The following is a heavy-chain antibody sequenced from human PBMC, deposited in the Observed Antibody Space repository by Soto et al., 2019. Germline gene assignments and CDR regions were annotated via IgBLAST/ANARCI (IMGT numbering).Heavy chain of an antibody. Sequence: QVQLVQSGAEVRKPGASVKVSCKASGYTFTTYGISWVRQAPGQGLEWMGWISGYNGHTKYAQKFQGRVTMTTDTSTSTVYMDLRSLRSADTAVYYCAREGEMTYYYYGLDVWGQGTTVTVSS. V-gene: IGHV1-18*01. CDR1: GYTFTTYG. D-gene: IGHD3-16*01. J-gene: IGHJ6*02. CDR3: AREGEMTYYYYGLDV. CDR2: ISGYNGHT.